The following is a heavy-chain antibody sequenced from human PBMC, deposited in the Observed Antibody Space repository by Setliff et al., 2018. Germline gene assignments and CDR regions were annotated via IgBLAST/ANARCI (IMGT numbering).Heavy chain of an antibody. V-gene: IGHV1-2*04. D-gene: IGHD4-17*01. Sequence: ASVKVSCKASGYTFTGYYMHWVRQAPGQGLEWMGWINPNSGGTNYAQKFQGWVTMTRDTSISTAYMELSSLRSEDTAVYYCARGDCGDYGEGEAAYWGQGTLVTVSS. CDR1: GYTFTGYY. CDR2: INPNSGGT. J-gene: IGHJ4*02. CDR3: ARGDCGDYGEGEAAY.